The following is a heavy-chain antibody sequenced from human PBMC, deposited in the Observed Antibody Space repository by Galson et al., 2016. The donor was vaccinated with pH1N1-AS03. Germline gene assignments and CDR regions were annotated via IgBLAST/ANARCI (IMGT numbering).Heavy chain of an antibody. J-gene: IGHJ6*02. V-gene: IGHV3-48*01. CDR1: GFTFSDYR. CDR2: ISSSSTTI. Sequence: SLRLSCAASGFTFSDYRTNWVRQSPGKGLEWVSYISSSSTTIYYADSVKGRFTISRDNAKNSLYLQMNSLRADDTAVYYCARDGIGYCGRDCTYRYGMDVWGQGTMVTVSS. D-gene: IGHD2-21*02. CDR3: ARDGIGYCGRDCTYRYGMDV.